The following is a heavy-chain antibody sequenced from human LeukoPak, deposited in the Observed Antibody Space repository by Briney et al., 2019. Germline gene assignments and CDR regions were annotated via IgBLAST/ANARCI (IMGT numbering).Heavy chain of an antibody. CDR2: FYYSGST. CDR1: GGSVNSSTNY. Sequence: SETLSLTCTVSGGSVNSSTNYWDWVRQPPGKGLEWIASFYYSGSTYYNPSLKSRVTISVDTSKNQFSLKLSSVTAADTAVYYCARLNSSGYYFFDYWGQGALVTVSS. J-gene: IGHJ4*02. V-gene: IGHV4-39*01. D-gene: IGHD3-22*01. CDR3: ARLNSSGYYFFDY.